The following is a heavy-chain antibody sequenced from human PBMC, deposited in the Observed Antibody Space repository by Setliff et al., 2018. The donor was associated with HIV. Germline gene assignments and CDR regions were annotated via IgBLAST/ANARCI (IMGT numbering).Heavy chain of an antibody. V-gene: IGHV1-24*01. Sequence: GASVKVSCKVSGYSLTELSIHWVRQAPGEGLEWMGGFDPEDDETVYAEKFQGRVTMNEDTSTDTAYMALSSLRSEDTAMYYCATSGFYDILTGPTPGVFDIWGQGTMVTVS. D-gene: IGHD3-9*01. CDR3: ATSGFYDILTGPTPGVFDI. CDR2: FDPEDDET. J-gene: IGHJ3*02. CDR1: GYSLTELS.